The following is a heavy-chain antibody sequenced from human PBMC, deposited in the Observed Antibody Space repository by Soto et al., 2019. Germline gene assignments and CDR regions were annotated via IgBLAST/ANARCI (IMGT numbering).Heavy chain of an antibody. CDR2: ISAYNGNT. J-gene: IGHJ5*02. V-gene: IGHV1-18*01. D-gene: IGHD4-17*01. Sequence: ASVKVSCKASGYTFTSYGISWVRQAPGQGLEWMGWISAYNGNTNYAQKLQGRVTMTTDTSTSTAYMELRSLRSDDTAVYYCARDPVLKMTTVIFGWFDPWGQGTLVTVSS. CDR1: GYTFTSYG. CDR3: ARDPVLKMTTVIFGWFDP.